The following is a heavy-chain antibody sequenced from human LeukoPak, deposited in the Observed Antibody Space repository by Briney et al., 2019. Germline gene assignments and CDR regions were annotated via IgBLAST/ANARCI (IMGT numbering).Heavy chain of an antibody. V-gene: IGHV1-8*01. Sequence: ASVKVSCKASGYTFTSYDINWVRQATGQGLEWMGWMNPNSGNTGYAQKFQGRVTMTRNTSISTAYMELSSLRSEDTAVYYCARGPGYYDILTGYYNWYYYYMDVWGKGTTVTISS. CDR1: GYTFTSYD. CDR2: MNPNSGNT. D-gene: IGHD3-9*01. CDR3: ARGPGYYDILTGYYNWYYYYMDV. J-gene: IGHJ6*03.